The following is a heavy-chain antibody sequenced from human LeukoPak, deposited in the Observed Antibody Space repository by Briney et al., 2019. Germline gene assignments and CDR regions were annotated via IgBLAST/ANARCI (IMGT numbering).Heavy chain of an antibody. D-gene: IGHD6-19*01. J-gene: IGHJ4*02. CDR1: GFTFSSYA. Sequence: GGSLRLSCAASGFTFSSYAMHWVRQAPGKGLEWVAVISYDGSNKYYADSVKGRFTISRDNSKNTLYLQMNSLRAEDAAVYYCARGIYSSGWSSDSHFDYWGQGTLVTVSS. CDR3: ARGIYSSGWSSDSHFDY. V-gene: IGHV3-30-3*01. CDR2: ISYDGSNK.